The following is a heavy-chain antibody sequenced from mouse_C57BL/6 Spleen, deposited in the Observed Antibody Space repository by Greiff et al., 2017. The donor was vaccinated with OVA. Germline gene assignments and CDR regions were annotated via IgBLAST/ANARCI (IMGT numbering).Heavy chain of an antibody. D-gene: IGHD1-1*01. J-gene: IGHJ2*01. CDR1: GYAFSSYW. CDR2: IYPGDGDS. V-gene: IGHV1-80*01. Sequence: VQVVESGAELVKPGASVKISCKASGYAFSSYWMNWVKQRPGQGLEWIGQIYPGDGDSNYNGKFKGKATLTADKSSSTVYMQLSSLTSEDSAVYFCTRRRNYGFDYWGQGTTLTVSS. CDR3: TRRRNYGFDY.